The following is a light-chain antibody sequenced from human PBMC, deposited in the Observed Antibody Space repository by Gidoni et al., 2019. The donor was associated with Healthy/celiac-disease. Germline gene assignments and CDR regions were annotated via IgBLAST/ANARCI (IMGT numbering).Light chain of an antibody. CDR3: SSYTSSSTRV. J-gene: IGLJ1*01. CDR2: EVS. V-gene: IGLV2-14*01. CDR1: SSDVGGYNY. Sequence: QSALTQPDSVSGSPGQSITISCTGTSSDVGGYNYVSWYQQHPGKAPKLMIYEVSNRPSGVSKRCSGSKSGNTASLTISGLQAEDEADYYCSSYTSSSTRVFGTGTKVTVL.